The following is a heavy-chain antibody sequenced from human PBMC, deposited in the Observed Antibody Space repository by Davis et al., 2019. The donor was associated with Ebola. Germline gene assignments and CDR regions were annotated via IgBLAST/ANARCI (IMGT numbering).Heavy chain of an antibody. CDR2: FYPGDSDS. Sequence: GESLKISCNASGYSFTNYWIGWVRQMPGKGLEWMGIFYPGDSDSRYSPSFQGQVTISADKSISTAYLQWSSLKASDTAMYYCARPRVYIGSYLDAFDIWGQGTMVTVSS. D-gene: IGHD1-26*01. V-gene: IGHV5-51*01. CDR3: ARPRVYIGSYLDAFDI. J-gene: IGHJ3*02. CDR1: GYSFTNYW.